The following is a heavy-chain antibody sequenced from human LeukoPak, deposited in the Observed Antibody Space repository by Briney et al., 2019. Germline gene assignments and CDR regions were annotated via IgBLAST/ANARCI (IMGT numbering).Heavy chain of an antibody. CDR2: ISANSGNT. CDR3: ARIGAGMSAARAFDI. J-gene: IGHJ3*02. D-gene: IGHD6-19*01. V-gene: IGHV1-18*01. CDR1: GYTLSSYG. Sequence: ASVKVSCKASGYTLSSYGMSWVRQAPGQGLEWMGWISANSGNTNYAQKVQGRVTMTTDTSTSTAYMELRILRSDDTALYYCARIGAGMSAARAFDIWGRGTMVTVSS.